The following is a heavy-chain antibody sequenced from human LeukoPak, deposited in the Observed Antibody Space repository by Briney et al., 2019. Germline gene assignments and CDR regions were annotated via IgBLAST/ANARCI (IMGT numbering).Heavy chain of an antibody. CDR1: GGSISSSSYY. CDR3: ARGAAAGPSRFDP. J-gene: IGHJ5*02. CDR2: IYYSGST. Sequence: PSGTLSLTCTLSGGSISSSSYYWGWIRQPPGKGLEWIGSIYYSGSTYYNPSLKSRVTISVDTSKNQFSLKLSSVTAADTAVYYCARGAAAGPSRFDPWGQGTLVTVSS. D-gene: IGHD6-13*01. V-gene: IGHV4-39*01.